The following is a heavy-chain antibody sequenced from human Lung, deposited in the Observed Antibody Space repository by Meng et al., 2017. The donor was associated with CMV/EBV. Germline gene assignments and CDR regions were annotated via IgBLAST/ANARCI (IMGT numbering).Heavy chain of an antibody. CDR3: DASDY. CDR2: IAGSGGRT. D-gene: IGHD6-6*01. J-gene: IGHJ4*02. CDR1: GFTFSSYD. Sequence: GSRGISCAASGFTFSSYDMSWARQAPGKGLEWVSTIAGSGGRTHYADSVKGRFTISRDNSKNTLYLQMNSLRAEDAAVYYCDASDYWGQGTLVTVSS. V-gene: IGHV3-23*01.